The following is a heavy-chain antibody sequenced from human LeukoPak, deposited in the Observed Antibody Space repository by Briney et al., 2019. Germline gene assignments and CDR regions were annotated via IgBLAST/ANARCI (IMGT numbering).Heavy chain of an antibody. J-gene: IGHJ4*02. D-gene: IGHD6-19*01. CDR2: ISYDGSNK. V-gene: IGHV3-30-3*01. Sequence: PGRSLRLSCAASGFTFSSYAMHWVRQAPGKGLEWVAVISYDGSNKYYADSVKGRFTISRDNSKNTLYLQMNGLRAEDTAVYYCAKDLSDSSGWSIFDYWGQGTLVTVSS. CDR1: GFTFSSYA. CDR3: AKDLSDSSGWSIFDY.